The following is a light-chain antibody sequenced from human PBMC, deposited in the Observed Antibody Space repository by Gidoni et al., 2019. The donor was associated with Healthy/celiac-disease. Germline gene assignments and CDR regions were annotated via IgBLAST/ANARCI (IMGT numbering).Light chain of an antibody. Sequence: QSVLTQPPSASRTPGQRVTISCSGSGSNIGSNTVNWYKQLPGTAPKLLIYSNNQRPSGVPDRFSGSKSGTSASLAISGLQSEDEADYYCAAWDDSLNGRGVFGGGTKLTVL. CDR2: SNN. CDR1: GSNIGSNT. J-gene: IGLJ2*01. V-gene: IGLV1-44*01. CDR3: AAWDDSLNGRGV.